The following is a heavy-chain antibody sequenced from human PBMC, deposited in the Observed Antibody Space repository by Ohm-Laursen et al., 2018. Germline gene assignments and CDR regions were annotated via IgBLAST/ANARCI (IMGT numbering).Heavy chain of an antibody. D-gene: IGHD3-16*02. CDR3: ARGGVIVMSHDY. Sequence: GASVKVSCKASGGTFSSYAISWVRQAPGQGLEWMGRIIPILGIANYAQKFQGRVTITADKSTSTAYMELSSLRSEDTAVYYCARGGVIVMSHDYWGQGTLVTVSS. V-gene: IGHV1-69*04. J-gene: IGHJ4*02. CDR2: IIPILGIA. CDR1: GGTFSSYA.